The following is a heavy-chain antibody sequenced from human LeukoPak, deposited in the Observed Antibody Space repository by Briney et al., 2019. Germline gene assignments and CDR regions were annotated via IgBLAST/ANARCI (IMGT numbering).Heavy chain of an antibody. CDR3: AKDRLGYGDYSDY. CDR2: INPNSGDT. J-gene: IGHJ4*02. Sequence: ASVKVSCKASGYTFTVYNIHWVRQAPGQGLEWMVRINPNSGDTTYAQKFQGRVTMTRDTSISTAYMELTRLRSDDTAVYFCAKDRLGYGDYSDYWGQGTLVTVSS. D-gene: IGHD4-17*01. V-gene: IGHV1-2*06. CDR1: GYTFTVYN.